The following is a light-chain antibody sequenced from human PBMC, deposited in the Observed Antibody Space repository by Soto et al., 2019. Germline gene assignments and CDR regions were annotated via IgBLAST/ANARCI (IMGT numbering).Light chain of an antibody. J-gene: IGLJ1*01. CDR2: DVS. V-gene: IGLV2-11*01. Sequence: SALAQPRSVSGSPGQSVTISCTGTSSDVGNYNYVSWYQQYPGKVPKLMIYDVSKRPSGVPDRFSGSKSGNTASLTISGLQTEDEADYYCCSYAGSFIFVFGTGTKVTVL. CDR1: SSDVGNYNY. CDR3: CSYAGSFIFV.